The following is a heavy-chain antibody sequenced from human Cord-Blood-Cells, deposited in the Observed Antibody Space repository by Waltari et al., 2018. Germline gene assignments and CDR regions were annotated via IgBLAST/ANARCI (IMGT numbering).Heavy chain of an antibody. Sequence: QVQLQQWGAGLLKPSETLSLTCAVYGGSFSGYYWSWIRKPPGMGLEWIGEINHSGSTNYNPSLKSRVTISVDTSKNQFSLKLSSVTAADTAVYYCARVYKGVVVPAAIQDYYYYYMDVWGKGTTVTVSS. CDR1: GGSFSGYY. CDR2: INHSGST. D-gene: IGHD2-2*02. V-gene: IGHV4-34*01. CDR3: ARVYKGVVVPAAIQDYYYYYMDV. J-gene: IGHJ6*03.